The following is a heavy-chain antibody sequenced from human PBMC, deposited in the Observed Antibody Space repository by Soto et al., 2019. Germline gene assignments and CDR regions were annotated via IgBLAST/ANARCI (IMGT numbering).Heavy chain of an antibody. CDR1: GFTFSSYA. CDR3: AKIFYYYDILTGYSEGLGYFDY. J-gene: IGHJ4*02. D-gene: IGHD3-9*01. Sequence: PGGSVRLSCAASGFTFSSYAMSWVRQAPGKGLEWVSAISGSGGSTYYADSVKGRFTISRDNSKNTLYLQMNSLRAEDTAVYYCAKIFYYYDILTGYSEGLGYFDYWGQGTLVTVSS. V-gene: IGHV3-23*01. CDR2: ISGSGGST.